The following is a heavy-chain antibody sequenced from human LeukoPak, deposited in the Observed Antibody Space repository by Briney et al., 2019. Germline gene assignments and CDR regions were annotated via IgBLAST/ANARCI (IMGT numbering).Heavy chain of an antibody. CDR3: ARESRDWFDP. D-gene: IGHD3-10*01. Sequence: SETLSLTCAVYGGPFSGYYWSWIRQSPGKGLEWIGEINHRRNTNYNASLKGRVTISVDTSKNQFSLTVSSVTAADTAVYYCARESRDWFDPWGQGTLVTVSS. J-gene: IGHJ5*02. CDR2: INHRRNT. V-gene: IGHV4-34*01. CDR1: GGPFSGYY.